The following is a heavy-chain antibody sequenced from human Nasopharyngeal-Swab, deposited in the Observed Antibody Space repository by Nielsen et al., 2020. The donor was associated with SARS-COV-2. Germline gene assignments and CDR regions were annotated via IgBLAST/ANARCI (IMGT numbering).Heavy chain of an antibody. Sequence: ASVKVSCKASGYTFTSYYMHWVRQAPGQGLEWMGIINSSGGSTSYAQKFQGRVTMTRDTSTSTVYMELSSLRSEDTAVYYCARDLWAVGATSNWGQGTLVIVSS. V-gene: IGHV1-46*01. CDR1: GYTFTSYY. CDR2: INSSGGST. CDR3: ARDLWAVGATSN. J-gene: IGHJ4*02. D-gene: IGHD1-26*01.